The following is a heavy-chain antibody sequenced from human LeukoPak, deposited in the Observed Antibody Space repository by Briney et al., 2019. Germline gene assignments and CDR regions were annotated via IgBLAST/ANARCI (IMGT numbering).Heavy chain of an antibody. CDR1: GFTFSSYW. J-gene: IGHJ4*02. V-gene: IGHV3-7*01. CDR3: ARDPDYGDYEWDY. CDR2: IKQDGSEK. D-gene: IGHD4-17*01. Sequence: GGSLRLSCAASGFTFSSYWMSWVRQAPGKGLEWVANIKQDGSEKYYVDSVKGRFTISRDNAKNSLYQQMNSLRAEDTAVYYCARDPDYGDYEWDYWGQGTLVTVSS.